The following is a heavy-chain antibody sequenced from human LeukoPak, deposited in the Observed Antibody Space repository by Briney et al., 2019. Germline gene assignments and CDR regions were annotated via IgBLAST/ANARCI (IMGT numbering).Heavy chain of an antibody. J-gene: IGHJ4*02. CDR3: ARTYYYDSSGYYGY. CDR1: GFTFTNYA. CDR2: ISYHGSDK. D-gene: IGHD3-22*01. V-gene: IGHV3-30-3*01. Sequence: GKSLRLSCATSGFTFTNYAVHWVRQAPGKGLEWVALISYHGSDKYYADSMRGRFTISRDDSNNTVDLQMNSLRAEDTAVYYCARTYYYDSSGYYGYWGQGTLVTVSS.